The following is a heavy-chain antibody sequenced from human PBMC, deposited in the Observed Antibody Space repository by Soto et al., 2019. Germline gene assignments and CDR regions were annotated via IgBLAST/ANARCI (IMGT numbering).Heavy chain of an antibody. Sequence: QVQLVQSGAEVKKPGSSVKVSCKASGGTFSNYAISWVRQAPGQGLEWMGGIIPIFGTANYAQKFQGRVTITADESTSTAYMELSSLRSADTAIYYCAVGSVDIVPTGMKPFDPWGQGTLFTVSS. D-gene: IGHD5-12*01. CDR1: GGTFSNYA. CDR3: AVGSVDIVPTGMKPFDP. V-gene: IGHV1-69*12. CDR2: IIPIFGTA. J-gene: IGHJ5*02.